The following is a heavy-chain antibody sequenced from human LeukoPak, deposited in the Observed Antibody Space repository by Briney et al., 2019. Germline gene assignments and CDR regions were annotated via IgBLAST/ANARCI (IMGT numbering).Heavy chain of an antibody. Sequence: PGGSLRLSCAASGFTFNNYAMTWVRQAPGKGLEWVSTIIGRGGSTDYADSVKGRFTISRDNSKDTLFLQMDSLRVEDTAVYYCATFCSGGDCYSFAPWGQGILVTVSS. V-gene: IGHV3-23*01. CDR2: IIGRGGST. J-gene: IGHJ5*02. CDR3: ATFCSGGDCYSFAP. D-gene: IGHD2-15*01. CDR1: GFTFNNYA.